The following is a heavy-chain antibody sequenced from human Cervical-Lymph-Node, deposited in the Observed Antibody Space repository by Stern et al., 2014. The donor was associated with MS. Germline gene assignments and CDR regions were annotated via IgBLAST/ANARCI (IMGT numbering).Heavy chain of an antibody. V-gene: IGHV3-21*01. CDR1: GFIFRDYS. CDR2: ISVSSSYS. J-gene: IGHJ4*02. Sequence: EAQLLESGGGLVQPGGSLRLSCATSGFIFRDYSMNWVRKAPGKGLEWVSSISVSSSYSFYADSVKGRFTISRDNAKNSLYLQMNSLSAEDTAVYFCAREGSGTYQGYYFDYWGQGTLVTVSS. CDR3: AREGSGTYQGYYFDY. D-gene: IGHD1-26*01.